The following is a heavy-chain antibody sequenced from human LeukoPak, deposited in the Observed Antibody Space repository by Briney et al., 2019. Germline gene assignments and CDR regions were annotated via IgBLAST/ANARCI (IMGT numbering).Heavy chain of an antibody. V-gene: IGHV4-4*02. D-gene: IGHD7-27*01. Sequence: SETLSLTCVVSGGSISSTNWWNWVRQPPGKGLEWIGEIYHSGSTNYNLSLKSRVTISVDTSKNEFSLKLNSVTAADTAVYYCASRKLGNDYWGQGTLVTVSS. CDR3: ASRKLGNDY. CDR2: IYHSGST. CDR1: GGSISSTNW. J-gene: IGHJ4*02.